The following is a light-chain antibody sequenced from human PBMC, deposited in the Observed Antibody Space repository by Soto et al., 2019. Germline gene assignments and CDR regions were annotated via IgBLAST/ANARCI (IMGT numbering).Light chain of an antibody. CDR3: QVWDNVSDHWV. CDR2: DDS. Sequence: SYVVTQPPSVSVAPGQTAKITCGGDNIGSKSVHWYQQRPGQAPLLVIYDDSDRPSGIPERFSGSNSGNTATLAISSVEAGDEADYYCQVWDNVSDHWVFGGGTKVTVL. V-gene: IGLV3-21*02. CDR1: NIGSKS. J-gene: IGLJ3*02.